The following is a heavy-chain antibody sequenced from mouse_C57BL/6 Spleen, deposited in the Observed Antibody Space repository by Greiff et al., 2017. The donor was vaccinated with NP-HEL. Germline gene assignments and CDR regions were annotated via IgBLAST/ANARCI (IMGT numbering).Heavy chain of an antibody. V-gene: IGHV1-55*01. CDR2: IYPGSGST. Sequence: QVQLQQPGAELVKPGASVKMSCKASGYTFTSYWITWVKQRPGPGLEWIGDIYPGSGSTNYNEKFKSKATLTADTSSSTAYMKLSSLTSEDSAVYYGARGCSNYVPFAYWGQGTLVTVSA. CDR3: ARGCSNYVPFAY. D-gene: IGHD2-5*01. CDR1: GYTFTSYW. J-gene: IGHJ3*01.